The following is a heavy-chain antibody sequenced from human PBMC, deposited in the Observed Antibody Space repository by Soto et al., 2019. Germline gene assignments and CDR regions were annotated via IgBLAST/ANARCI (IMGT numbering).Heavy chain of an antibody. J-gene: IGHJ4*02. Sequence: SETRSRTLTLSGASITSTTYFWAWIRQPPGRGLDWVGSIYCSGKTHYNPSLKIRVTISGDSSKNQFSLQMTSVTAEDSAVYYWAKNLPRTGRFDYWGQGTLVTVSS. CDR1: GASITSTTYF. V-gene: IGHV4-39*01. CDR2: IYCSGKT. CDR3: AKNLPRTGRFDY.